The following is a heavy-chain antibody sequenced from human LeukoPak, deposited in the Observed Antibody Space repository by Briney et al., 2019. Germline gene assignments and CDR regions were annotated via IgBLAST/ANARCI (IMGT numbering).Heavy chain of an antibody. CDR3: AKDPRPYYDVPVGY. D-gene: IGHD3-3*01. Sequence: GGSLRLSCVASGVMFSDYAMSWARQAPGKGRESVSSISSSAGTTFYATSVKGRFTISRDLSKKTVHLEMKAMRAEDTAVYYCAKDPRPYYDVPVGYWGQGTLVTVSP. V-gene: IGHV3-23*01. CDR2: ISSSAGTT. J-gene: IGHJ4*02. CDR1: GVMFSDYA.